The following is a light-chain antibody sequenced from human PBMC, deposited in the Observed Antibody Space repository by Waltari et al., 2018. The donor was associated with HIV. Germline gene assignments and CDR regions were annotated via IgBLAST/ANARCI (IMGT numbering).Light chain of an antibody. Sequence: DIQLTQSPSSLSASLGDRITLNCRASQDVASYLNWYRHRPGTAPQLLIYVASNLQTGVPSRFSASGSGTDFSLTIDGLQREDFATYFCQQSYTAPRTFGLGTKVE. V-gene: IGKV1-39*01. CDR1: QDVASY. CDR2: VAS. J-gene: IGKJ1*01. CDR3: QQSYTAPRT.